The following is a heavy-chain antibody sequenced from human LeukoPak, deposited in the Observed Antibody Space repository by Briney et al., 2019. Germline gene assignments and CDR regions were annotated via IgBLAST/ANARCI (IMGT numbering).Heavy chain of an antibody. Sequence: GGSLRLSCVVSGFSVSNDYMSWVRQAPGKGLEWVSVIYGGGDTYYADSVRGRFTISRDNFENTLFLQMDSLRAEDTAVYYCTRLLPSSHHFFDSWGQGALVTVSS. J-gene: IGHJ4*02. CDR1: GFSVSNDY. V-gene: IGHV3-53*01. CDR2: IYGGGDT. CDR3: TRLLPSSHHFFDS. D-gene: IGHD6-6*01.